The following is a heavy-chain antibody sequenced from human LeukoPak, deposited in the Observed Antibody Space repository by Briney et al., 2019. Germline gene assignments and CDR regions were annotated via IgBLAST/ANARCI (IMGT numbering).Heavy chain of an antibody. V-gene: IGHV3-11*04. CDR3: ARILIVVVPAAIPYDAFDI. Sequence: GGSLRLSCAASGFTFSDYYMSWIRQAPGKGLEWVSYISSSGSTIYYADSVKGRFTISRDNAKNSLYLQMNSLRAEDTAVYYCARILIVVVPAAIPYDAFDIWGQGTMVTVSS. J-gene: IGHJ3*02. CDR1: GFTFSDYY. CDR2: ISSSGSTI. D-gene: IGHD2-2*01.